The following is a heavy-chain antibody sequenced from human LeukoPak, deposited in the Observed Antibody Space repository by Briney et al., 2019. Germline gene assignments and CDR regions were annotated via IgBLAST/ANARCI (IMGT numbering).Heavy chain of an antibody. J-gene: IGHJ6*02. CDR3: ARVHMGDYGMDV. CDR2: ISDRGTP. CDR1: GYTFTAYR. V-gene: IGHV1-2*02. Sequence: ASVKVSCKASGYTFTAYRIHWVRQAPGQGLEWMGYISDRGTPKSAQKFQDRVTVTRDTSITTAYMELNRLKSDDSAVYYCARVHMGDYGMDVWGQGTTVTVSS.